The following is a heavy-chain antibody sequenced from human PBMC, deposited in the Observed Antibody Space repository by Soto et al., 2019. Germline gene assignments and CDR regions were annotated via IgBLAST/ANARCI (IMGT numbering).Heavy chain of an antibody. CDR2: ISSSSSYI. V-gene: IGHV3-21*01. Sequence: VGSLRLSCAASGFTLSSYSMNWVRQAPGKGLEWVSSISSSSSYIYYADSVKGRFTISRDNAKNSLYLQMNSLRAEDTAVYYCARDPGGNVPAAIYWFDPWGQGTLVTVSS. J-gene: IGHJ5*02. D-gene: IGHD2-2*02. CDR3: ARDPGGNVPAAIYWFDP. CDR1: GFTLSSYS.